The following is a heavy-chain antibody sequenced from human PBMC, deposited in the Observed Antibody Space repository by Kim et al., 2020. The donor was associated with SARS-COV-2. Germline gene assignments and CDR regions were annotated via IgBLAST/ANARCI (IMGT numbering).Heavy chain of an antibody. CDR1: GGSISSSSYY. Sequence: SETLSLTCTVSGGSISSSSYYWGWIRQPPGKGLEWIGSIYYSGSTYYNPSLKSRVTISVDTSKNQFSLKLSSVTAADTAVYYCASGDQLLSLAFWGQGTLVTVSS. J-gene: IGHJ4*02. CDR3: ASGDQLLSLAF. D-gene: IGHD2-2*01. V-gene: IGHV4-39*01. CDR2: IYYSGST.